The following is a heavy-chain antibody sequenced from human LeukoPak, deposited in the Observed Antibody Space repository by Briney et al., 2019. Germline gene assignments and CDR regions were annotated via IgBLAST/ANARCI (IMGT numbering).Heavy chain of an antibody. CDR2: ISSSGSTI. J-gene: IGHJ4*02. CDR3: ARDLTEYYYDSSGYHGGDY. D-gene: IGHD3-22*01. Sequence: GGFLRLSCAASGFTLSDYYMSWIRQAPGKGLEWVSYISSSGSTIYYADSVKGRFTISRDNAKNSLYLQMNSLRAEDTAVYYCARDLTEYYYDSSGYHGGDYWGQGTLVTVSS. CDR1: GFTLSDYY. V-gene: IGHV3-11*04.